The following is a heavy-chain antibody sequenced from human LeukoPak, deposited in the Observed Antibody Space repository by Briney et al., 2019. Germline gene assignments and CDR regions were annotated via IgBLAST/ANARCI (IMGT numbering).Heavy chain of an antibody. CDR3: ARVRNYYGSGRTIDTLDI. D-gene: IGHD3-10*01. Sequence: GGSLRLSCGASGFTFDNFAMSWVRQAPGKGLEWVSAISGGGSYTYYADPVKGRFTISRGNSKNTLYLQMNSLRAEDTAVYYCARVRNYYGSGRTIDTLDIWGQGTMVTVSS. CDR1: GFTFDNFA. V-gene: IGHV3-23*01. J-gene: IGHJ3*02. CDR2: ISGGGSYT.